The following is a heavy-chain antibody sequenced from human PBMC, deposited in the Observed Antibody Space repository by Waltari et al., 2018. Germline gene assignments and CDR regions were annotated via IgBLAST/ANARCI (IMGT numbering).Heavy chain of an antibody. D-gene: IGHD2-15*01. CDR2: IIPIFGTA. Sequence: QVQLVQSGAVVKKPGSSVKLSCKASGGTFSSYAISWVRQAPGHGLEWMGGIIPIFGTANYAQKFLGRVTITADESTSTAYMELSSRRSEDTAVYYCATRSGTMGVYYYYGMDVWGQGTTVTVSS. V-gene: IGHV1-69*12. CDR1: GGTFSSYA. J-gene: IGHJ6*02. CDR3: ATRSGTMGVYYYYGMDV.